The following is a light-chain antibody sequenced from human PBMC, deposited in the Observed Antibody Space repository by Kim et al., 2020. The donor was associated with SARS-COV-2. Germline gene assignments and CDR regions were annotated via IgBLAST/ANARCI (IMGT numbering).Light chain of an antibody. V-gene: IGLV4-60*03. CDR2: LESGGGY. Sequence: SVQLTVPVSSGPCRYVLEWHQQQPRKPPRVLTTLESGGGYNKGRGIPDRLSCASSRAYRSVTITILKSPDDADYYCETWCINTQVFGGGTQLTVL. J-gene: IGLJ3*02. CDR3: ETWCINTQV. CDR1: SGPCRYV.